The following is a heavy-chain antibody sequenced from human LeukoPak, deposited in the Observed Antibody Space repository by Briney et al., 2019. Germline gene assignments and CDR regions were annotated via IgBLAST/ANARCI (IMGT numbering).Heavy chain of an antibody. D-gene: IGHD1-26*01. CDR3: AKAGSIRFDY. V-gene: IGHV3-23*01. J-gene: IGHJ4*02. Sequence: GGSLRLSCAASGFTFSTYAMTWVRQAPGKGLEWVSAISGSGGRTYYADSVKGRFTISRDDSKNTLYLQMNSLRVEDTAVYYCAKAGSIRFDYWGQGTLVTVSS. CDR1: GFTFSTYA. CDR2: ISGSGGRT.